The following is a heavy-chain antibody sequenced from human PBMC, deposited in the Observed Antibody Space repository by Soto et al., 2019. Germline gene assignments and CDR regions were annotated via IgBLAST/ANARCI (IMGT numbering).Heavy chain of an antibody. J-gene: IGHJ6*02. V-gene: IGHV4-34*01. CDR2: ISHSGST. CDR3: ASPTKSGMDV. Sequence: LTGAVYGGSFSGYYWSWIRQPPGMGLEWIGEISHSGSTNYNPSLKSRVTISIDTSKNQFSLKLSSVTAADSAVYYCASPTKSGMDVWGQGTTVTGSS. D-gene: IGHD1-26*01. CDR1: GGSFSGYY.